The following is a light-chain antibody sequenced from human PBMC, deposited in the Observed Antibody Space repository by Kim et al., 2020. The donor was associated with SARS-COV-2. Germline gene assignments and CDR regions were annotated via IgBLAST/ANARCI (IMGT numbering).Light chain of an antibody. CDR1: QVIGAD. J-gene: IGKJ2*01. CDR2: GAS. Sequence: SASVGGRVTITCRASQVIGADLNWYQQKSGKAPKLLIYGASSLETGFPSRFDGSGAGTDFTLTISNLQPEDVASYYCLQDSSYPYTFGQGTKLEIK. V-gene: IGKV1-6*01. CDR3: LQDSSYPYT.